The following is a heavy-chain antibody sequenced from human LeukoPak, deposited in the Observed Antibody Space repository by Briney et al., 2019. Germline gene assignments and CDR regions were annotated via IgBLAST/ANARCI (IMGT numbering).Heavy chain of an antibody. D-gene: IGHD5-18*01. CDR1: GGSISSYY. CDR2: IYTSGST. CDR3: AREGYVDTAMVYYYYYYMDV. Sequence: SETLSLTCTVSGGSISSYYWSWIRQPAGKGLECIGRIYTSGSTNYNPSLKSRVTMSVDTSKNQFSLKLSSVTAADTAVYYCAREGYVDTAMVYYYYYYMDVWGKGTTVTVSS. V-gene: IGHV4-4*07. J-gene: IGHJ6*03.